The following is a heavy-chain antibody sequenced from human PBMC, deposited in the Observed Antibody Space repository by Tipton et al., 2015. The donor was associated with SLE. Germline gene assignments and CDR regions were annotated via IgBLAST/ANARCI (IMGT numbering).Heavy chain of an antibody. D-gene: IGHD3-22*01. J-gene: IGHJ4*02. CDR2: IWYDGSNK. CDR1: GFTFSSYG. V-gene: IGHV3-30*18. CDR3: AKDRFYDSGGYFFFDY. Sequence: SLRLSCAASGFTFSSYGMHWVRQAPGKGLEWVAVIWYDGSNKYYADSVKGRFTISRDNSKNTLYLQMNSLRAEDTAVYYCAKDRFYDSGGYFFFDYWGPGTQVTVSS.